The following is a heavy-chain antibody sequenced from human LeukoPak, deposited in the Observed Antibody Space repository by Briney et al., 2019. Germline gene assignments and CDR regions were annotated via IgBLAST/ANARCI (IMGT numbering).Heavy chain of an antibody. D-gene: IGHD3-16*01. CDR2: IIPIFGTA. J-gene: IGHJ4*02. Sequence: SVKVSCKASGYTFTSYDISWVRQAPGQGLEWMGGIIPIFGTANYAQKFQGRVTITTDESTSTAYMELSSLRSEDTAVYYCARSMGESGYSQFYPFDYWGQGTLVTVSS. V-gene: IGHV1-69*05. CDR1: GYTFTSYD. CDR3: ARSMGESGYSQFYPFDY.